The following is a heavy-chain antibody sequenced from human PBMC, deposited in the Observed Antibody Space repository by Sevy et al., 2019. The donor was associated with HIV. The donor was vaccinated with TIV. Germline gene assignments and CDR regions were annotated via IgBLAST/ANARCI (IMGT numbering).Heavy chain of an antibody. CDR1: GGSINSDH. CDR3: AGRNDFDI. Sequence: SETLSLTCTVSGGSINSDHWNWIRQPPGKGLEWIGYVYYTGGTNYNPSLKNRVTISVDRTKNQFSLKLTSVTDADTAVYYCAGRNDFDIWGQGTMVTVSS. J-gene: IGHJ3*02. V-gene: IGHV4-59*08. CDR2: VYYTGGT.